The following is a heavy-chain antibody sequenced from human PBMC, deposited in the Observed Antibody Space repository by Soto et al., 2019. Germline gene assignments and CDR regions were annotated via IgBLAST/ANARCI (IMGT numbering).Heavy chain of an antibody. CDR1: GASISGFY. CDR3: VRDGTKTLRDWFDP. D-gene: IGHD1-1*01. J-gene: IGHJ5*02. V-gene: IGHV4-4*07. Sequence: SESLALACAFSGASISGFYWIWIRKSAGKGLEWIGRIYATGTTDYNPSLKSRVMMSVDTSKKQFSLKLRSVTAADTAVYYCVRDGTKTLRDWFDPWGQGISVTVYS. CDR2: IYATGTT.